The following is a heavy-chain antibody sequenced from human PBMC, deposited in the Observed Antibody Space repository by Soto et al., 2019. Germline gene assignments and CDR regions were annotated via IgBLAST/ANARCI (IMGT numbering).Heavy chain of an antibody. V-gene: IGHV4-31*03. CDR3: AGSPSSIHFDY. Sequence: PSETLSLTCTVSGGSISSGGYYWSWIRQHPGKGLEWIGYTYYSGSTYYNPSLKSRVTIPVDTSKNQFSLKLSSVPAADTAVYYCAGSPSSIHFDYWGQGTLVTVSS. D-gene: IGHD1-26*01. CDR2: TYYSGST. J-gene: IGHJ4*02. CDR1: GGSISSGGYY.